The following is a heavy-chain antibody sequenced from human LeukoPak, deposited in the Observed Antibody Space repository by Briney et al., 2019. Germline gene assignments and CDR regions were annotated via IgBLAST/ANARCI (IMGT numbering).Heavy chain of an antibody. CDR3: ARGEWELLGTFDY. Sequence: SVKVSCKASGGTFSSYAISWVRQAPGQGLEWMGGIIPIFGTANYAQKFHGRVTITADESTTTAYMELSSLRSEGTAVYYCARGEWELLGTFDYWGQGTLVTVSS. J-gene: IGHJ4*02. V-gene: IGHV1-69*13. D-gene: IGHD1-26*01. CDR1: GGTFSSYA. CDR2: IIPIFGTA.